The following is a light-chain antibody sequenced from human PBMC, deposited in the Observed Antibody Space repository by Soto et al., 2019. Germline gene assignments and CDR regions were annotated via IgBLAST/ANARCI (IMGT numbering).Light chain of an antibody. CDR3: QQYNYYPYT. Sequence: DIQMTQSPSTRSAAIGDRVTITCRASQSISNWLAWYQQKPGKAPKVLIFKGSTLESGVPSRFSGSGYGTEFTLIISGLQPEDFATYYCQQYNYYPYTFGQGTKLEIK. CDR1: QSISNW. V-gene: IGKV1-5*03. J-gene: IGKJ2*01. CDR2: KGS.